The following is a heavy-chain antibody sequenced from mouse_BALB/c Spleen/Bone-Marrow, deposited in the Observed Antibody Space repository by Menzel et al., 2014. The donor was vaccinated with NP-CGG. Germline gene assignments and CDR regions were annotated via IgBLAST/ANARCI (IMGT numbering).Heavy chain of an antibody. D-gene: IGHD2-1*01. CDR3: ARTGNLAWFAY. CDR1: GYAFSSYW. V-gene: IGHV1-80*01. Sequence: VQLVESGAELVRPGSSVKISCEASGYAFSSYWMNWVKQRPGQGLEWIGQIYPGDGDTNYNGKFKGKATLTADKSSSTAYMQLSSLTSEDSAVYFCARTGNLAWFAYWGQGTLVTVSA. J-gene: IGHJ3*01. CDR2: IYPGDGDT.